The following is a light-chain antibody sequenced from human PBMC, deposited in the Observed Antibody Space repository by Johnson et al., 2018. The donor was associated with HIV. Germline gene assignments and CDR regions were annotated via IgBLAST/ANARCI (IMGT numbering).Light chain of an antibody. V-gene: IGLV1-51*01. CDR1: SSNIGRNY. CDR3: GTWDGSLSAGV. CDR2: DNN. Sequence: QSALTQPPSVSAAPGQKVTISCSGSSSNIGRNYVSWYQQLPGTAPKLLIFDNNKRPSEIPDRFSGSKSGTSATLGITGLQTGDEADYYCGTWDGSLSAGVFGTGTKVTVL. J-gene: IGLJ1*01.